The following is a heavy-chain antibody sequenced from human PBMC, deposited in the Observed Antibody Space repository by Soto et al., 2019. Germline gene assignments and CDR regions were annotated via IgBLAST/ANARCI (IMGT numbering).Heavy chain of an antibody. CDR1: CSSIRSSRCH. J-gene: IGHJ3*02. Sequence: SNTLSLTCTVHCSSIRSSRCHWVLIRKPPGNGLDWIASIKYSGTTFYNPSLKSRVTLSVDTSKNQFALKLSSVTAAETAVYYCARHGITGSYYDAFDIWGQGTMVTVS. CDR2: IKYSGTT. CDR3: ARHGITGSYYDAFDI. V-gene: IGHV4-39*01. D-gene: IGHD1-26*01.